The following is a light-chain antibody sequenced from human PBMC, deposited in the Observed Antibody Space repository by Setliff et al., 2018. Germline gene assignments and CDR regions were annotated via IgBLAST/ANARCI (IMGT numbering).Light chain of an antibody. CDR1: GRDVGSYDL. CDR3: NAYSADTTYV. V-gene: IGLV2-14*03. CDR2: AVS. Sequence: LTQPASVSGSPGQSITISCSGTGRDVGSYDLVSWYQQHPGKAPKLIIYAVSDRPSGVSHRFSGSKSGNTAYLTISGLRTEDEADYYCNAYSADTTYVFGSGTKVTVL. J-gene: IGLJ1*01.